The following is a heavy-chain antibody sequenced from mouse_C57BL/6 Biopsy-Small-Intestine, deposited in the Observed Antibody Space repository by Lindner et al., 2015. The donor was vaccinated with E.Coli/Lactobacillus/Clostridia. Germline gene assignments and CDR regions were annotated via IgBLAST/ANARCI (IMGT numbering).Heavy chain of an antibody. Sequence: VQLQESGAELVRPGTSVKMSCKASGYAFSNYLIEWVKQRPGQGLEWIGVINPGSGGTDYNEKFKAKATLTADKSSNTAYMQLSSLTSEDSAVYFCASYGNFDHWGQGTLVTVS. D-gene: IGHD2-1*01. CDR1: GYAFSNYL. V-gene: IGHV1-54*01. CDR2: INPGSGGT. CDR3: ASYGNFDH. J-gene: IGHJ3*01.